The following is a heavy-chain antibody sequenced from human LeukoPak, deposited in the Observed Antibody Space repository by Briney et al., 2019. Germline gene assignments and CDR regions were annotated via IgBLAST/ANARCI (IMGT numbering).Heavy chain of an antibody. CDR1: GFTFSSYE. D-gene: IGHD3-10*02. J-gene: IGHJ4*02. CDR2: ISGSGGST. Sequence: GGSLRLSCEASGFTFSSYEMNWFRQAPGKGLEWVSAISGSGGSTYYADSVKGRFTISRDNSKNTLYLQMNSLRAEDTAVYYCAKVPFLTTLWSFDYWGQGTLVTVSS. V-gene: IGHV3-23*01. CDR3: AKVPFLTTLWSFDY.